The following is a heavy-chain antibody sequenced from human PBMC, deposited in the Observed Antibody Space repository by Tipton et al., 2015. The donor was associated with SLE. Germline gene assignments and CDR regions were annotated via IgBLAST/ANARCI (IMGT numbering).Heavy chain of an antibody. D-gene: IGHD3-10*02. J-gene: IGHJ5*02. CDR1: GGSVTSKNW. Sequence: TLSLTCDVSGGSVTSKNWWSGLRQPPGKVLEWIAEIFHSGNTNYNPSLRSQVTISLDKSKNQISLRLSPVTAADTAVYYCARGSYVDERSSGMGWFDPWGPGALVTVSS. V-gene: IGHV4-4*02. CDR3: ARGSYVDERSSGMGWFDP. CDR2: IFHSGNT.